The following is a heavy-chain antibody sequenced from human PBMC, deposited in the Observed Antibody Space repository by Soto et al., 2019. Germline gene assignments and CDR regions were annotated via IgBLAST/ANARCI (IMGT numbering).Heavy chain of an antibody. J-gene: IGHJ6*03. CDR2: IYYSGST. Sequence: SETLSLTCTVSGGSISSGGYYWSWIRQHPGKGLEWIGYIYYSGSTYYNPSLKSRVTISVDTSKNQFTLKLSSVTAADTAVYYCASRREGSLTSALYYYYMDVWGKGTTVTVSS. CDR3: ASRREGSLTSALYYYYMDV. CDR1: GGSISSGGYY. D-gene: IGHD3-10*01. V-gene: IGHV4-31*03.